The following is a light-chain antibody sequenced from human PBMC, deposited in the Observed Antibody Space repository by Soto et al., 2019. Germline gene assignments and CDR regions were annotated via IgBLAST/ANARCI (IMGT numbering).Light chain of an antibody. CDR3: QRGHNWPLT. CDR2: SAS. J-gene: IGKJ2*01. V-gene: IGKV3-15*01. Sequence: EIAMTQSPATLSVSPGERATLSCRASQSISTELAWYQQIPGQPPRLLIYSASTRATGVPARFTGSGSGSEFTLTISGLQSEDFAIYYCQRGHNWPLTFGHGTRLEI. CDR1: QSISTE.